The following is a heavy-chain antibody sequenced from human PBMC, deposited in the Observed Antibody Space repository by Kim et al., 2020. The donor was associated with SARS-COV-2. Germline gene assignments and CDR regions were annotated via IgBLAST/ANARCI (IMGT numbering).Heavy chain of an antibody. CDR2: ISSSSSYI. Sequence: GGSLRLSCAASGFTFSSYSMNWVRQAPGKGLEWVSSISSSSSYIYYADSVKGRFTISRDNAKNSLYLQMNSLRAEDTAVYYCAREVQGHYPALFDYWGQGTLVTVSS. J-gene: IGHJ4*02. CDR1: GFTFSSYS. D-gene: IGHD3-10*01. V-gene: IGHV3-21*01. CDR3: AREVQGHYPALFDY.